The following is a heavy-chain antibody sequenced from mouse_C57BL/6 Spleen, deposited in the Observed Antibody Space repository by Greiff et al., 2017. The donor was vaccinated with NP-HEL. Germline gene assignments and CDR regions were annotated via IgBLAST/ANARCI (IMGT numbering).Heavy chain of an antibody. Sequence: EVQGVESVAELVRPGASVKLSCTASGFNIKNTYMHWVKQRPEQGLEWIGRIDPANGTTKYAPKFQGKATITADTSSNTAYLQLSSLTSEDTAIYYCASGRTGTKYYAIDYWGQGTSVTVSS. CDR2: IDPANGTT. J-gene: IGHJ4*01. CDR1: GFNIKNTY. D-gene: IGHD4-1*01. V-gene: IGHV14-3*01. CDR3: ASGRTGTKYYAIDY.